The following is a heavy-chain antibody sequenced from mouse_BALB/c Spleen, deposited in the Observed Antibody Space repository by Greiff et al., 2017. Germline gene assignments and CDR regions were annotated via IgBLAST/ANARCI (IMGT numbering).Heavy chain of an antibody. V-gene: IGHV2-4-1*01. CDR1: GFSLTSNG. D-gene: IGHD2-1*01. CDR3: AKIYYGNNGWYAMDY. CDR2: IWSGGST. J-gene: IGHJ4*01. Sequence: QVQLKESGPGLVQPSQTLSITCTVSGFSLTSNGVHWVRQSPGKGLEWLGVIWSGGSTNYNATFISRLSISKDNSKSQVFFKMNSLQADNTAIYYGAKIYYGNNGWYAMDYWGQGTSVTVSS.